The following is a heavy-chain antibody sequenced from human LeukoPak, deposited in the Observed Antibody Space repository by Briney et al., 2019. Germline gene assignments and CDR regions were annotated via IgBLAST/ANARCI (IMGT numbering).Heavy chain of an antibody. J-gene: IGHJ4*02. Sequence: GGSLRLSCAASGFTFSSYSMNWVRQAPGKGLEWVSSISSSSSYIYYADSVKGRFTISRDNAKNSLYLQMNSLRAEDTAVYYCARGAYCGGDCYSSDFDYLGQGTLVTVSS. D-gene: IGHD2-21*02. CDR1: GFTFSSYS. CDR3: ARGAYCGGDCYSSDFDY. V-gene: IGHV3-21*01. CDR2: ISSSSSYI.